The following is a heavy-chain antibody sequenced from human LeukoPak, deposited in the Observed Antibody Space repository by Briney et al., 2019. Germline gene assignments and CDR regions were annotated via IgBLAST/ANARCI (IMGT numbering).Heavy chain of an antibody. D-gene: IGHD1-26*01. CDR2: IYYSGST. Sequence: NPSETLSLTCTVSGGSISSSSYYWGWIRQPPGKGLEWIGSIYYSGSTYYNPSLKSRVTISVDTSKNQFSLKLSSVTAADTAVYYCARATVGATYFDYWGQGTLVTVSS. CDR3: ARATVGATYFDY. CDR1: GGSISSSSYY. J-gene: IGHJ4*02. V-gene: IGHV4-39*07.